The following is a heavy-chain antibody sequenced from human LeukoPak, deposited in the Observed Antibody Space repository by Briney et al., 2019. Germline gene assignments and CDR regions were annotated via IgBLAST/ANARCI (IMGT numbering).Heavy chain of an antibody. CDR1: GFTFSSYA. D-gene: IGHD5-18*01. CDR3: ARSDRGYSFGYVTFDN. CDR2: ISYDGNKK. V-gene: IGHV3-30*09. J-gene: IGHJ4*02. Sequence: GGSLRLSCAASGFTFSSYAMHWVRQAPGTGLEWVALISYDGNKKNYAASVEGRFAISRDNSKNTLYLQMNSLRAEDTAVYYCARSDRGYSFGYVTFDNWGRGTLVTVSS.